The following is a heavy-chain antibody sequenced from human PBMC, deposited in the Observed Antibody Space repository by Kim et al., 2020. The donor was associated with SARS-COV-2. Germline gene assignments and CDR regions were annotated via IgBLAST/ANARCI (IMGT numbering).Heavy chain of an antibody. CDR2: ISSSSSYI. D-gene: IGHD5-18*01. CDR3: ARDRRYRDTALFDP. J-gene: IGHJ5*02. Sequence: GGSLRLSCAASGFTFSSYSMNWVRQAPGKGLEWVSSISSSSSYIYYADSVKGRFTISRDNAKNSLYLQMNSLRAEDTAVYYCARDRRYRDTALFDPWGQGTLVTVSS. V-gene: IGHV3-21*01. CDR1: GFTFSSYS.